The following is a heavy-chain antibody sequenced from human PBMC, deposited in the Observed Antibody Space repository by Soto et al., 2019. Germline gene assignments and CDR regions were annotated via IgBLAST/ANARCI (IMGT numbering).Heavy chain of an antibody. CDR1: GGSITRRSSY. J-gene: IGHJ4*02. Sequence: SETLSLTCIVSGGSITRRSSYWAWIRQPPGKGLEWVGTFYDGNTYHNPSLRSRVTIAVDTSKNQFSLKLNSVAAADTAFYYCATTRGLAVGGSFDYWGQGMLVTVSS. CDR2: FYDGNT. CDR3: ATTRGLAVGGSFDY. D-gene: IGHD3-10*01. V-gene: IGHV4-39*01.